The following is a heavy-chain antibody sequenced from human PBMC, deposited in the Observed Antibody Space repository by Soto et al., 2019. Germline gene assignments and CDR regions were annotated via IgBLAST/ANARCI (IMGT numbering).Heavy chain of an antibody. Sequence: GESLKISCKASGYSFTSYWIVWVRQMPGKGLEWMGIIYPGDSDTRYSPSFQDQVTISADKSITTAYLQWSSLKASDTAIYYCARSTNPFVGSGSSHWGQETLVTVSS. J-gene: IGHJ4*01. CDR3: ARSTNPFVGSGSSH. CDR1: GYSFTSYW. CDR2: IYPGDSDT. D-gene: IGHD3-10*01. V-gene: IGHV5-51*01.